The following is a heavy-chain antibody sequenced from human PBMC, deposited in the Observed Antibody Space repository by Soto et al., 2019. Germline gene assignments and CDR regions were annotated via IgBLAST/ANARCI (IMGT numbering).Heavy chain of an antibody. Sequence: GGSLRLSCAASGFTFSNAWMNWVRQAPGKGLEWVGRIKSKTDGGTTDYAAPVKGRFTISRDDSKNTLYLQMNSLKTEDTAMYYCTIQSVLRPAGGYFDYWGQGTLVTVSS. J-gene: IGHJ4*02. CDR2: IKSKTDGGTT. CDR1: GFTFSNAW. D-gene: IGHD3-3*01. CDR3: TIQSVLRPAGGYFDY. V-gene: IGHV3-15*07.